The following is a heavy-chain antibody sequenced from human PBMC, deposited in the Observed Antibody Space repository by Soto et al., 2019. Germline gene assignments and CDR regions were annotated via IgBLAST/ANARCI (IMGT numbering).Heavy chain of an antibody. Sequence: QVQLVQSGAEVKKPGSSVKVSCKASGGTFSSYAISWVRQAPGQGLEWMGGIIPIFGTPNYAQKFQGRVTITADEPTSTAYRELSSLRSEDTAVYYCATAVVTAIIPGMDVWGQGTTVTVSS. J-gene: IGHJ6*02. D-gene: IGHD2-21*02. CDR2: IIPIFGTP. CDR1: GGTFSSYA. CDR3: ATAVVTAIIPGMDV. V-gene: IGHV1-69*01.